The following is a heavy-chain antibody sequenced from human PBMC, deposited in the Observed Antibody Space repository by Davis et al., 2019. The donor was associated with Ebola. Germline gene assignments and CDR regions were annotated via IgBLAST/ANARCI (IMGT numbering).Heavy chain of an antibody. J-gene: IGHJ6*02. CDR2: ISSSSSYI. V-gene: IGHV3-21*01. CDR3: AKVDRVYYDFWSGYYGGGMDV. CDR1: GFTFSSYE. Sequence: GGSLRLSCAASGFTFSSYEMNWVRQAPGKGLEWVSSISSSSSYIYYADSVKGRFTISRDNAKNSLYLQMNSLRAEDTAVYYCAKVDRVYYDFWSGYYGGGMDVWGQGTTVTVSS. D-gene: IGHD3-3*01.